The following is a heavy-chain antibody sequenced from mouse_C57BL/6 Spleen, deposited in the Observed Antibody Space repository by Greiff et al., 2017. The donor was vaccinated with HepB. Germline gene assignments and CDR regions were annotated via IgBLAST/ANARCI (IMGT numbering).Heavy chain of an antibody. CDR1: GFTFSDYG. Sequence: EVMLVESGGGLVKPGGSLKLSCAASGFTFSDYGMHWVRQAPEKGLEWVAYISSGSSTIYYADTVKGRFTISRDNAKNTLFLQMTSLRSEDTAMYYCARPEIYYGIAWFAYWGQGTLVTVSA. D-gene: IGHD2-1*01. V-gene: IGHV5-17*01. CDR2: ISSGSSTI. J-gene: IGHJ3*01. CDR3: ARPEIYYGIAWFAY.